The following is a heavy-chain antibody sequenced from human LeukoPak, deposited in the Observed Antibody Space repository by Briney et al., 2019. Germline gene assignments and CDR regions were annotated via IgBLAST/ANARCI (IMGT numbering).Heavy chain of an antibody. J-gene: IGHJ4*02. D-gene: IGHD2-21*01. Sequence: PSETLSLTCTVSGGSISGSSNYWGWIRQPPGKGLEWIGSIYYTGSTYYNPSLKSRVTISVDTSKNQFSLKLSSVTAADTAVYYCARLSDEGYFDYWGQGTLVTVSS. CDR3: ARLSDEGYFDY. CDR2: IYYTGST. CDR1: GGSISGSSNY. V-gene: IGHV4-39*07.